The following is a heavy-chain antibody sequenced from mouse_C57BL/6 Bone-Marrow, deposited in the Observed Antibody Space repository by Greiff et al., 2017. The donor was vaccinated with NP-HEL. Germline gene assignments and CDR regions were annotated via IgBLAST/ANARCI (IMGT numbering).Heavy chain of an antibody. J-gene: IGHJ2*01. CDR3: ARQKYFDY. Sequence: VQLQQSGPGLVKPSQSLSLTCSVTGYSITSGYYWNWIRQFPGNKLEWMGYISYDGSNNYNPSLKNRISITRDTSKNQFFLKLNSVTTEDTATYYCARQKYFDYWGQGTTLTVSS. V-gene: IGHV3-6*01. CDR2: ISYDGSN. CDR1: GYSITSGYY.